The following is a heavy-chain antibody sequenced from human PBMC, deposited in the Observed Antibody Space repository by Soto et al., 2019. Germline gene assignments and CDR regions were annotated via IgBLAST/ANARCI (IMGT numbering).Heavy chain of an antibody. V-gene: IGHV1-18*01. D-gene: IGHD2-2*01. CDR2: ISAYNGNT. J-gene: IGHJ6*02. CDR1: GYTYTRYG. CDR3: AREGYCSSTSCPYYYYGMDV. Sequence: ASVKGSCKTSGYTYTRYGISWVRQAPGQGLEWMGRISAYNGNTNYAQKLQGRVTMTTDTSTSTAYMELRSLRSDDTAVYYCAREGYCSSTSCPYYYYGMDVWGQGTTVTVSS.